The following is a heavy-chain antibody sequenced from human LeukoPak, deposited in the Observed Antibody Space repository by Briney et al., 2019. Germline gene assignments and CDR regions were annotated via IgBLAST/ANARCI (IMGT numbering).Heavy chain of an antibody. V-gene: IGHV1-2*02. CDR1: GDTFTGYY. CDR2: ISPNSGGT. CDR3: ARQYCSSTTCFYYFDY. D-gene: IGHD2-2*01. J-gene: IGHJ4*02. Sequence: GASVTVSCKASGDTFTGYYMHWVRQAPGQGLERMGWISPNSGGTNYAQKFQGRVTMTRDTSISTAYMELSRLRSDDTAVYYCARQYCSSTTCFYYFDYWGQGTLVTVSS.